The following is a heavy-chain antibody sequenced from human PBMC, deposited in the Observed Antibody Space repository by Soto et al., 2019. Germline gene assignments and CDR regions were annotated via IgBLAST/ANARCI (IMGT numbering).Heavy chain of an antibody. CDR1: GDTFYFYT. J-gene: IGHJ4*02. Sequence: QVQLVQSGAEVKKPGSSVKVSCKASGDTFYFYTISWVRQAPGQGLEWMGRIIPMLGMSNYAQKFQDRVTIIADKSTSTAYMQLSSLRSEDTAIYYCATSYGSGSRPFDYWGQGTLVTVSS. CDR2: IIPMLGMS. V-gene: IGHV1-69*02. D-gene: IGHD3-10*01. CDR3: ATSYGSGSRPFDY.